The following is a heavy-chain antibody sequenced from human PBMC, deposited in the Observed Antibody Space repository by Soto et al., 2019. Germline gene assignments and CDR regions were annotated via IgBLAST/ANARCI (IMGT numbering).Heavy chain of an antibody. D-gene: IGHD2-2*01. CDR3: ARRHGVVPAAMLESYYYMDV. V-gene: IGHV4-59*08. Sequence: QVQLQESGPGLVKPSETLSLTCTVSGGSISSYYWSWIRQPPGKGLEWIGYIYYSGSTNYNPSLKSRVTISVDTSKNQSSLKLSSVTAADTAVYYCARRHGVVPAAMLESYYYMDVWGKGTTVTVSS. CDR2: IYYSGST. J-gene: IGHJ6*03. CDR1: GGSISSYY.